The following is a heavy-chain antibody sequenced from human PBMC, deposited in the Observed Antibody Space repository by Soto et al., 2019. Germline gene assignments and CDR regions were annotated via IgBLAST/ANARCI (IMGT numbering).Heavy chain of an antibody. CDR3: VRILQTRILPDY. D-gene: IGHD2-15*01. Sequence: QVQLVQSGAEVKKPGSSVKVSCKASGGIFSNYVITWVRQAPGQGLEWMGGIIPMFGTANYAQKFQGRVTITADESTSTAYMELTSLRSEDTAMYYCVRILQTRILPDYWGQGTLVTVSS. CDR2: IIPMFGTA. J-gene: IGHJ4*02. V-gene: IGHV1-69*01. CDR1: GGIFSNYV.